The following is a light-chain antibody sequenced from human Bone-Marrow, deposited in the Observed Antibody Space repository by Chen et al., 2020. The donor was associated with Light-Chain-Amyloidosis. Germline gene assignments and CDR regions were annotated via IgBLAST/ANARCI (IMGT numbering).Light chain of an antibody. CDR1: DLPTKY. Sequence: SYELTQPPSVSVSPGQTARITCSGDDLPTKYAYWYQQKPGQAPVLVIHRDTERPSGISERFSGSSSGTTSTLTSSGVQAEDEADYHCQSADSSGTDEVIVGGGTKLTVL. CDR3: QSADSSGTDEVI. V-gene: IGLV3-25*03. J-gene: IGLJ2*01. CDR2: RDT.